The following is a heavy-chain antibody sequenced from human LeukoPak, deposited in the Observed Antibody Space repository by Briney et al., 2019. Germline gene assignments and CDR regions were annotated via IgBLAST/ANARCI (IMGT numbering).Heavy chain of an antibody. J-gene: IGHJ5*02. V-gene: IGHV4-34*01. Sequence: PSETLSLTCAVYGGSFSGYYWSWIRQPPGKGLEWIGEINHSGSTNYNPSLKSRVTISVDTSKNQFSLKLSSVTAADTAVYYCARHRSSGWYYDGWFDPWGQGTLVTVSS. D-gene: IGHD6-19*01. CDR1: GGSFSGYY. CDR2: INHSGST. CDR3: ARHRSSGWYYDGWFDP.